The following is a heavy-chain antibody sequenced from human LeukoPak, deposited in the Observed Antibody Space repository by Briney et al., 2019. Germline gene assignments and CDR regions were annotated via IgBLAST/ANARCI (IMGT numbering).Heavy chain of an antibody. CDR1: RFTFSSYG. J-gene: IGHJ4*02. D-gene: IGHD3-22*01. CDR2: ISYDGSNK. Sequence: GGSLRLSCAASRFTFSSYGMHWVRQAPGKGLEWVAVISYDGSNKYYADSVKGRFTISRDNSKNTLYLQMNSLRAEDTAVYYSAKDLRYYYDSSGTNDYWGQGTLVTVSS. CDR3: AKDLRYYYDSSGTNDY. V-gene: IGHV3-30*18.